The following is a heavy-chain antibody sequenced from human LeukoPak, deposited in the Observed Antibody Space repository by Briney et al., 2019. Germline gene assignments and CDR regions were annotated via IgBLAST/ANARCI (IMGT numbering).Heavy chain of an antibody. D-gene: IGHD2-8*01. CDR2: IKSKTDGGTI. J-gene: IGHJ6*02. Sequence: PGGSLRLSCAASGFTFSHAWMSWVRQAPGKGLEWVGRIKSKTDGGTIDYAAPVKGRLIISRDDSRNTLYLQMNSLKTEDTAVYYCTRLIIMDVWGQGTTVTVSS. V-gene: IGHV3-15*01. CDR3: TRLIIMDV. CDR1: GFTFSHAW.